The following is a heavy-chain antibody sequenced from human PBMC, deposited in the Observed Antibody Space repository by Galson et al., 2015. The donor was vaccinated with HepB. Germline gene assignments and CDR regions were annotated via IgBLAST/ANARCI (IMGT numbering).Heavy chain of an antibody. CDR1: GGSISSYY. D-gene: IGHD6-13*01. V-gene: IGHV4-4*07. J-gene: IGHJ4*02. CDR3: AREELYSSSWYYFDY. Sequence: SETLSLTCTVSGGSISSYYWSWIRQPAGKGLEWIGRIYTSGSTNYNPSLKSRVTMSVDTSKNQFSLKLSSVTAADTAVYYCAREELYSSSWYYFDYWGQGTLVTVSS. CDR2: IYTSGST.